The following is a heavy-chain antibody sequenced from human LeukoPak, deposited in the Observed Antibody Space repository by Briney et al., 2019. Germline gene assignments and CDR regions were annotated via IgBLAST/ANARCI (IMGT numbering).Heavy chain of an antibody. D-gene: IGHD6-19*01. CDR3: ARGSSGWTHFDY. V-gene: IGHV4-38-2*01. CDR1: GYSISSGYY. CDR2: IYHSGST. Sequence: SETLSLTCAVSGYSISSGYYWGWIRQPPGKGLEWIGSIYHSGSTYFNPSLKSRVTISVDTSKNQFSLKLSSVTAADTAVYYCARGSSGWTHFDYWGQGTLVTVSS. J-gene: IGHJ4*02.